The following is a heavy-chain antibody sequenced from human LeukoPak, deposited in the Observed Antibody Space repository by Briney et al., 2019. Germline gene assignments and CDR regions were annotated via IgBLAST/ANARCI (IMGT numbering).Heavy chain of an antibody. CDR2: INHSGST. J-gene: IGHJ4*02. CDR3: ARLGLNSSGSVGYFDY. D-gene: IGHD6-19*01. Sequence: PSETLSLTCAVYGGSFSGYYWSWIRQPPGRGLEWIGEINHSGSTNYNPSLKSRVTTSVDTSKNQFSLKLSSATAADTAVYYCARLGLNSSGSVGYFDYWGQGTLVTVSS. V-gene: IGHV4-34*01. CDR1: GGSFSGYY.